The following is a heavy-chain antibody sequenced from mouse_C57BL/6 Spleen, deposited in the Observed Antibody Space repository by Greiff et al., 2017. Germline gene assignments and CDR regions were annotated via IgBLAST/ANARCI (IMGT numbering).Heavy chain of an antibody. CDR2: FYPGSGSI. Sequence: VQLQQSGAELVKPGASVKLSCKASGYTFTGYTIHWVKQRSRQGLEWIGWFYPGSGSIKDNEKFKDKATLTADKSSSTVYMELSIVTSEDSAVYFCARDEVSSGYRFADWGQGTLVTVSA. CDR3: ARDEVSSGYRFAD. CDR1: GYTFTGYT. V-gene: IGHV1-62-2*01. J-gene: IGHJ3*01. D-gene: IGHD3-2*02.